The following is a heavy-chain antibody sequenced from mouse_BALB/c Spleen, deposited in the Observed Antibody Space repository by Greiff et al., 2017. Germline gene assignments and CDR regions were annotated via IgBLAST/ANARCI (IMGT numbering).Heavy chain of an antibody. V-gene: IGHV5-9-4*01. J-gene: IGHJ4*01. Sequence: EVNLVESGGGLVKPGGSLKLSCAASGFTFSSYAMSWVRQSPEKRLEWVAEISSGGSYTYYPDTVTGRFTISRDNAKNTLYLEMSSLRSEDTAMYYCARGVNHGYAMDYWGQGTSVTVSS. CDR3: ARGVNHGYAMDY. CDR1: GFTFSSYA. CDR2: ISSGGSYT.